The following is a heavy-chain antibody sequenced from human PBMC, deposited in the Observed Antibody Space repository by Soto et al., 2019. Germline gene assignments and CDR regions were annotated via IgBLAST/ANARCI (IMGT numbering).Heavy chain of an antibody. CDR3: ARDFEYYYDSSGSYCYCYGMDV. J-gene: IGHJ6*02. CDR2: ISSSSSTI. CDR1: GFTFSSYS. D-gene: IGHD3-22*01. V-gene: IGHV3-48*02. Sequence: PGGSLRLSCAASGFTFSSYSMNWVRQAPGKGLEWVSYISSSSSTIYYADSVKGRFTISRDDAKNSLYLQMNSLRDEDTAVYYCARDFEYYYDSSGSYCYCYGMDVWGQGTTVTVSS.